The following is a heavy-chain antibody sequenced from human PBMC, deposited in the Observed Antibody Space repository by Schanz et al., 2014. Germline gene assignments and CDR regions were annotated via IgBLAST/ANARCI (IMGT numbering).Heavy chain of an antibody. D-gene: IGHD5-12*01. V-gene: IGHV1-18*04. CDR1: GYTFTNFF. J-gene: IGHJ3*02. CDR3: ARGGGPEDVFDI. Sequence: QVQLVQSGAEVKKPGASLKISCKASGYTFTNFFLHWVRQAPGQGLEWMGWISTSNGNTNYIQKLQGRVTMTTDTSTSTAYMELNSLTSEDTAVYYCARGGGPEDVFDIWGQGTILTVSS. CDR2: ISTSNGNT.